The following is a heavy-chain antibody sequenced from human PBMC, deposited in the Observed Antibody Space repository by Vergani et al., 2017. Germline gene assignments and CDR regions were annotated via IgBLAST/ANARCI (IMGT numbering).Heavy chain of an antibody. D-gene: IGHD4-23*01. CDR1: GYTFTSYD. J-gene: IGHJ4*02. CDR2: MNPNSGNT. Sequence: QVQLVQSGAEVKKPGASVKVSCKASGYTFTSYDINWVRQATGQGLEWMGWMNPNSGNTGYAQKFQGRVTITADESTSTAYMELSSLRSEDTAVYYCAGDYGGNSGFDYWGQGTLVTVSS. V-gene: IGHV1-8*01. CDR3: AGDYGGNSGFDY.